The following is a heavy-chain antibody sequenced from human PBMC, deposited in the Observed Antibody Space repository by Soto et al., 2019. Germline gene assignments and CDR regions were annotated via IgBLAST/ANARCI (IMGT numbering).Heavy chain of an antibody. Sequence: RASVKVSCKASGYTFTGYYMHWVRQAPGQGLEWMGWINPNSGGTNYAQKFQGRVTMTRDTSISTAYMELSRLRSDDTAVYYCARDSGFYDFWSGYYSTPDYWGQGTLVTVSS. V-gene: IGHV1-2*02. J-gene: IGHJ4*02. CDR3: ARDSGFYDFWSGYYSTPDY. CDR2: INPNSGGT. D-gene: IGHD3-3*01. CDR1: GYTFTGYY.